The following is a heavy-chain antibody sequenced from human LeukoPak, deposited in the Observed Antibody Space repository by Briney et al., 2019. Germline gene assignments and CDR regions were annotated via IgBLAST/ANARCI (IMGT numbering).Heavy chain of an antibody. Sequence: GGSLRLSCAASGFTFSSYSMNWVRQAPGKGLEWVSSISSSSSYIYYADSVKGRFTISRDNSENSLYLQMDSLTAADTAVYYCARSMGITMIVVVITTWAFDIWGQGTMVTVS. J-gene: IGHJ3*02. CDR1: GFTFSSYS. D-gene: IGHD3-22*01. V-gene: IGHV3-21*04. CDR3: ARSMGITMIVVVITTWAFDI. CDR2: ISSSSSYI.